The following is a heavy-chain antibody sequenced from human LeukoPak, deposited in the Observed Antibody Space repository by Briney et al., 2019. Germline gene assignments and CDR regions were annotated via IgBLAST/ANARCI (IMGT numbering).Heavy chain of an antibody. D-gene: IGHD6-19*01. CDR3: ATGLYSSGWYGGY. Sequence: GGSLRLSCAASGFTFSSYSMNWVRQAPGKGLEWVSSISSSSTYIYYADSVKGRFTISRDNANNSLYLQMNSLRAEDTAVYYCATGLYSSGWYGGYWGQGTLVTVSS. CDR1: GFTFSSYS. J-gene: IGHJ4*02. CDR2: ISSSSTYI. V-gene: IGHV3-21*01.